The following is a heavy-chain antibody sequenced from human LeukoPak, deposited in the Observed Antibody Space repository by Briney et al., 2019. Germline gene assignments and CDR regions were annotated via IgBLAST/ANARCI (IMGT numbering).Heavy chain of an antibody. CDR1: GFTFTNYW. J-gene: IGHJ4*02. CDR2: IKQDGRLY. V-gene: IGHV3-7*01. Sequence: GGSLRLSCAASGFTFTNYWMTWDRQAPGKGLEWVANIKQDGRLYFYVNSVKGRFTISRDNAKNSVYLQMNSLRDEDTAVYYCARENSYARAWSPFDFWGQGALVTVSS. D-gene: IGHD2-2*01. CDR3: ARENSYARAWSPFDF.